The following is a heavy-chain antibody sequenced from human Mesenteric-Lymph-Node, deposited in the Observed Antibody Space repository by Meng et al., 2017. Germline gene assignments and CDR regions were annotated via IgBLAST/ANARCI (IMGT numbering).Heavy chain of an antibody. CDR2: IKGDGSEK. CDR3: ARARIDS. J-gene: IGHJ4*02. CDR1: GFSFSSYW. V-gene: IGHV3-7*01. Sequence: LSLTCAASGFSFSSYWMTWVRQAPGKGLEWVATIKGDGSEKYYGDSVKGRFTISRDNAKNSLFLQMNSLRDEDTAVYYCARARIDSWGQGALVTVSS.